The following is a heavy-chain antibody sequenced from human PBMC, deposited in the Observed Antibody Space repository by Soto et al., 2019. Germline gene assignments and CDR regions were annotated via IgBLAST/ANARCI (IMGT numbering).Heavy chain of an antibody. V-gene: IGHV1-18*01. CDR1: GGTFSSYA. CDR2: ISAYNGNT. J-gene: IGHJ3*02. Sequence: ASVKVSCKASGGTFSSYAISWVRQAPGQGLEWMGWISAYNGNTNYAQKLQGRVTMTTDTSTSTAYMELRSLRSDDTAVYYCARDQEWLVVDAFDIWGQGTMVTVSS. CDR3: ARDQEWLVVDAFDI. D-gene: IGHD6-19*01.